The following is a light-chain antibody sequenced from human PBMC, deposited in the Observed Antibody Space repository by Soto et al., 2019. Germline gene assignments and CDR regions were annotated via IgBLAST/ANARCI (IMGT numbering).Light chain of an antibody. Sequence: EIVFTQSPSTLSLSPGERATLSFRASQSVSSDLAWYQQKPGQAPRLLIYDASNRATGIPARFSGSGSGTDFTLTISSLEAEDFAVYYCQQRSNWPPITFGQGTRLEI. J-gene: IGKJ5*01. V-gene: IGKV3-11*01. CDR1: QSVSSD. CDR2: DAS. CDR3: QQRSNWPPIT.